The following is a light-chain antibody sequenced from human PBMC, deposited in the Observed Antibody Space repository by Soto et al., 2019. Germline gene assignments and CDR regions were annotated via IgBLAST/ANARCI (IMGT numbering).Light chain of an antibody. J-gene: IGKJ3*01. CDR3: QKYNSAPPFT. Sequence: DIQMTQSPSSLSASVGDRVTITCRASQGISNYLAWYQQKPGKVPKLLIYAASTLQSGVPSRFSGSGSETDFTLTISSLQTEDCATYYCQKYNSAPPFTFGPGTKVDIK. V-gene: IGKV1-27*01. CDR1: QGISNY. CDR2: AAS.